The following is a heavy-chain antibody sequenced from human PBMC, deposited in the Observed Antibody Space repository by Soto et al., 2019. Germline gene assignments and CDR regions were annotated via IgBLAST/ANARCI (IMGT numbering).Heavy chain of an antibody. CDR3: ARDLRPADGNLFYDAFDI. J-gene: IGHJ3*02. CDR2: IRKDASVI. CDR1: GFTFSTYW. V-gene: IGHV3-7*01. D-gene: IGHD2-2*01. Sequence: EVQLVESGGDLVQPGGSLRLSCAASGFTFSTYWMTWVRQAPGRGLEWVANIRKDASVIHYADSVEGRFTISRDNAMKSLFLQRSSLRAEDTAVYFCARDLRPADGNLFYDAFDIWGQGTVVSVSS.